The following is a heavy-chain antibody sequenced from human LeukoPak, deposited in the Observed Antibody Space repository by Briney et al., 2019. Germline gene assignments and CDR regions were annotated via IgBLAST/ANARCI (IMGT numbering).Heavy chain of an antibody. CDR2: ISSSTRPI. J-gene: IGHJ4*02. V-gene: IGHV3-21*04. D-gene: IGHD2-2*01. CDR3: AKGVPAAFWFGY. Sequence: PGGSLRLSCVASGFTFSSYSMNWVSHAPGKGLEWVSSISSSTRPISSPDSVKGRFTISRDNSNNTLYLPMYPLRAQDTAFYYCAKGVPAAFWFGYWGQGTLVTVSS. CDR1: GFTFSSYS.